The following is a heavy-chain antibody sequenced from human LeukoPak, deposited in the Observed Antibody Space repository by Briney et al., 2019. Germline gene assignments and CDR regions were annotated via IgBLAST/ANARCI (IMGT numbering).Heavy chain of an antibody. Sequence: GGSLRLSCAASGFTFSSYGMSWVRQAPGKGLEWVGHIKTKTEGGTTDYAAPVKGRFTISRDDSNNTLYLQMNSLRAEDTAVYYCAKGPIYGDPPDPFDYWGQGTLVTVSS. CDR3: AKGPIYGDPPDPFDY. D-gene: IGHD4-17*01. J-gene: IGHJ4*02. CDR1: GFTFSSYG. V-gene: IGHV3-15*01. CDR2: IKTKTEGGTT.